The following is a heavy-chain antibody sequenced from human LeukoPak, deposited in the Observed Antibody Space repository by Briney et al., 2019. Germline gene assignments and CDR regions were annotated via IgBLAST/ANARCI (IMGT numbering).Heavy chain of an antibody. CDR2: ISNDGTTI. V-gene: IGHV3-11*04. CDR3: ARDRRPSSWLGVGP. J-gene: IGHJ5*02. CDR1: GGSISSYY. D-gene: IGHD6-13*01. Sequence: LSLTCTVSGGSISSYYWSWIRQAPGKGLEWLSYISNDGTTIYYADSVKGRFTISRDNAKNSLHLQMNSLRAGDTAVYYCARDRRPSSWLGVGPWGQGTLVTVSS.